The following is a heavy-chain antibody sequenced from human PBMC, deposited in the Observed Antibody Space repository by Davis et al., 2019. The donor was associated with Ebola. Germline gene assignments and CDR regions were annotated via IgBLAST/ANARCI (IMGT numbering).Heavy chain of an antibody. D-gene: IGHD6-6*01. V-gene: IGHV7-4-1*02. CDR3: ARDTYSSSSVFDY. J-gene: IGHJ4*02. CDR2: INTNTGNP. Sequence: ASVKVSCKASGYTFAHYGVTWVRQAPGQGLEWMGWINTNTGNPTYAQGFTGRFVFSLDTSVSTAYLQISSLKAEDTAVYYCARDTYSSSSVFDYWGQGTLVTVSS. CDR1: GYTFAHYG.